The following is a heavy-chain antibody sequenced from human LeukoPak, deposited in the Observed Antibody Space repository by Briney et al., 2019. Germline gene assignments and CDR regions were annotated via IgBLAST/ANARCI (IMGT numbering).Heavy chain of an antibody. CDR1: GFTFSSYA. CDR3: ARGRYYDNSVYYYFDY. CDR2: ISGSGGST. J-gene: IGHJ4*02. D-gene: IGHD3-22*01. Sequence: GGSLRLSCAASGFTFSSYAMSWVRQAPGMGLSWVSAISGSGGSTYYADSVKGRFTISRDTSKNTLYLQMNSLKAEDTAVYYCARGRYYDNSVYYYFDYWGQGTLVTVSS. V-gene: IGHV3-23*01.